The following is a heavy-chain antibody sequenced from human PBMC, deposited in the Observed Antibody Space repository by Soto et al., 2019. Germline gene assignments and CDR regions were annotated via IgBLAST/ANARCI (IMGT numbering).Heavy chain of an antibody. CDR3: ARTGSSGYPYFDY. CDR1: GGSISSYY. D-gene: IGHD3-22*01. J-gene: IGHJ4*02. CDR2: IYYSGST. Sequence: SETLSLTCTVSGGSISSYYWSWIRQPPGKGLEWIGYIYYSGSTNYNPSLKSRVTISVDTSKNQFSLKLSSVTAADTAVYYCARTGSSGYPYFDYWGQGTLVTVSS. V-gene: IGHV4-59*01.